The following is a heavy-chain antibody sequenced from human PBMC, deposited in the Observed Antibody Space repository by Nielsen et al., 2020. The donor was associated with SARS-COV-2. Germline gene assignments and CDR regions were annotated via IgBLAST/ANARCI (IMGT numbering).Heavy chain of an antibody. CDR3: ATGDYYDSSGYYDLDY. CDR1: GFTFSSYG. J-gene: IGHJ4*02. V-gene: IGHV3-30*03. Sequence: GGSLRLSCAASGFTFSSYGMHWVRQAPGKGLEWVAVISYDGSNKYYADSVKGRFTISRDNSKNTLYLQMNSLRAEDTAVYYCATGDYYDSSGYYDLDYWGRGTLVTVSS. D-gene: IGHD3-22*01. CDR2: ISYDGSNK.